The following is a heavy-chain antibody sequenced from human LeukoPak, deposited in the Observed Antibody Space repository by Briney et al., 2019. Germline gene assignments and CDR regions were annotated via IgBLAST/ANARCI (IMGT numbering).Heavy chain of an antibody. V-gene: IGHV4-34*01. D-gene: IGHD3-22*01. CDR1: GGSFSGYY. J-gene: IGHJ3*02. CDR2: INHSGST. Sequence: SETLSLTCAVYGGSFSGYYWSWIRQPPGKGLEWIGEINHSGSTNYNPSLKSRVTISVDTSKNQFSLKLSSVTAADTAVYYCAREYYYDSSGSSAFDIWGQGTMVTVSS. CDR3: AREYYYDSSGSSAFDI.